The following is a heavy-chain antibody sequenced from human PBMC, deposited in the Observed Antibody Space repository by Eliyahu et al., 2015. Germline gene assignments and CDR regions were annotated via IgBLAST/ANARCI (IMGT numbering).Heavy chain of an antibody. V-gene: IGHV4-34*01. Sequence: QVQLQQWGAGLXXPSETLSLTCAXYGGSFXGYYWSXIRQPPGKGLEWIGEINHSGSTNYNPSLKSRVTISVDTSKNQFSLKLSSVTAADTAVYYCAXRKSVIYSSGRNWFDPWGQGTLVTVSS. D-gene: IGHD6-19*01. J-gene: IGHJ5*02. CDR1: GGSFXGYY. CDR2: INHSGST. CDR3: AXRKSVIYSSGRNWFDP.